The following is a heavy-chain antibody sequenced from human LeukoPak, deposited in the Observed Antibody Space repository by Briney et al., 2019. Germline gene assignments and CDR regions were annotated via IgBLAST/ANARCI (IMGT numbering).Heavy chain of an antibody. V-gene: IGHV3-23*01. J-gene: IGHJ6*02. D-gene: IGHD6-13*01. CDR2: ISGGGGST. Sequence: PGGSLRLSCAASGFTFSSYAMSWVRQAPGKGLEWVSAISGGGGSTYYADSVKGRFTISRDNSKNTLYLQMNSLRAEDTAVYYCARDRGSSWTDYYYGMDVWGQGTTVTVSS. CDR1: GFTFSSYA. CDR3: ARDRGSSWTDYYYGMDV.